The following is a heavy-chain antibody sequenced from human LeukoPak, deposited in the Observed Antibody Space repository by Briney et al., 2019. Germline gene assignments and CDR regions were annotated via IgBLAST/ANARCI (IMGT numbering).Heavy chain of an antibody. CDR2: IIPIFGTA. J-gene: IGHJ5*02. D-gene: IGHD2-2*02. CDR1: GGTFSSYA. V-gene: IGHV1-69*01. Sequence: ASVKVSCKASGGTFSSYAISWVRQAPGQGLEWMGGIIPIFGTANYAQKFRGRVTITADESTSTAYMELSSLRSEDTAVYYCARSLLGMVVVPAAIPGNWFDPWGQGTLVTVSS. CDR3: ARSLLGMVVVPAAIPGNWFDP.